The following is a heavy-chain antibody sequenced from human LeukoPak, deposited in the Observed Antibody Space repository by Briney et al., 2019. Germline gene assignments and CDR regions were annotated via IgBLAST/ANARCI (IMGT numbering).Heavy chain of an antibody. Sequence: GGSLRLSCAVSGFTFSNAWMSWVRQAPGKGLEWVGRIKSKTDGGTADYAAPVKGRFTISRDDSKNTLYLQMNSLKTEDTAVYYCTTGITIFGVFDYWGQGTLVTVSS. D-gene: IGHD3-3*01. J-gene: IGHJ4*02. CDR1: GFTFSNAW. V-gene: IGHV3-15*01. CDR2: IKSKTDGGTA. CDR3: TTGITIFGVFDY.